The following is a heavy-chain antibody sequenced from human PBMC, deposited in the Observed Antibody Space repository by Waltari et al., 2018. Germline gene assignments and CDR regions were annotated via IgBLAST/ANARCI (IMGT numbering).Heavy chain of an antibody. D-gene: IGHD3-16*02. J-gene: IGHJ4*02. V-gene: IGHV1-69*06. CDR3: APLEEGYFDY. CDR2: NVPIFGTA. Sequence: QGLEWMGGNVPIFGTANYAQKFQGRVTITADKSTSTAYMELSSLRSEDTAVYYCAPLEEGYFDYWGQGTLVTVSS.